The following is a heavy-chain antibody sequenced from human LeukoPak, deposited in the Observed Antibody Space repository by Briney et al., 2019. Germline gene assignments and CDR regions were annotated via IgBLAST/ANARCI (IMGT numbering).Heavy chain of an antibody. CDR2: IKHDGSQE. CDR3: ARQIPQTYSFDY. CDR1: GFTFSTYW. J-gene: IGHJ4*02. Sequence: PGGSLRLSCAASGFTFSTYWMTWVRQAPGKGLEWVANIKHDGSQEYYVDSVKGRFTISRDDAKNSVYLQMNSLGVEDTAVFYCARQIPQTYSFDYWGQGTLVTVSS. V-gene: IGHV3-7*01.